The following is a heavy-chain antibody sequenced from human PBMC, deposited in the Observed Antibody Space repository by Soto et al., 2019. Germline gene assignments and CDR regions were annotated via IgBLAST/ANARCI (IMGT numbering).Heavy chain of an antibody. CDR3: ARDMPPFIEYSSSSDDY. D-gene: IGHD6-6*01. Sequence: QVRLVQSGAEVKKPGASVKVSCKASGYTFTSYGISWVRQAPGQGLEWMGWISAYNGNTNYAQKLQGRVTMTTDTPTSTAYMELRGLRSDDTAVYYCARDMPPFIEYSSSSDDYWGQGTLVTVSS. CDR1: GYTFTSYG. V-gene: IGHV1-18*01. J-gene: IGHJ4*02. CDR2: ISAYNGNT.